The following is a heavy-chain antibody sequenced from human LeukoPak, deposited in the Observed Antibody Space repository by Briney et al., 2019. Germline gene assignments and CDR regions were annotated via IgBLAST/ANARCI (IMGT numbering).Heavy chain of an antibody. CDR1: GFTVSSNY. V-gene: IGHV3-53*01. D-gene: IGHD6-19*01. CDR2: IYSGGST. CDR3: ARGTQQWLVLDY. Sequence: GGSLRLSCAASGFTVSSNYMSWVRQAPGKGLEWVSVIYSGGSTYYADSVKGRFIISRDNSKNTLYLQMNSLRAEDTAVYYCARGTQQWLVLDYWGQGTLVTVSS. J-gene: IGHJ4*02.